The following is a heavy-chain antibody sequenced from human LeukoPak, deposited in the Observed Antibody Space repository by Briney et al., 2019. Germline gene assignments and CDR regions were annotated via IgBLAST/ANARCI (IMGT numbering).Heavy chain of an antibody. CDR1: GGSFSGYY. CDR2: INHSGST. Sequence: PSETLSLTCAVYGGSFSGYYWSWIRQPPGKGLEWIGEINHSGSTNYNPSLKSRVTISVDTSKNQFSLKLSSETAADTAVYYCARGAIPYPRRQGWFDPWGQGTLVTVSS. D-gene: IGHD2-21*01. CDR3: ARGAIPYPRRQGWFDP. J-gene: IGHJ5*02. V-gene: IGHV4-34*01.